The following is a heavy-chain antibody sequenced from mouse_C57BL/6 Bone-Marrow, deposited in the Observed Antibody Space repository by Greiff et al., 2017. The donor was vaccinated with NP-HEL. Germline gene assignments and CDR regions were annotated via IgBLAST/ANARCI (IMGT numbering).Heavy chain of an antibody. Sequence: QVQLQQLGAELVKPGASVKLSCKASGYTFTSYWMQWVKQRPGQGLEWIGEIDPSDSYTNYNQKFKGKATLTVDTSSSTAYMQLSSLTSEDSAVYYCARDGLLRPFAYWGQGTLVTVSA. V-gene: IGHV1-50*01. CDR2: IDPSDSYT. CDR1: GYTFTSYW. D-gene: IGHD1-1*01. J-gene: IGHJ3*01. CDR3: ARDGLLRPFAY.